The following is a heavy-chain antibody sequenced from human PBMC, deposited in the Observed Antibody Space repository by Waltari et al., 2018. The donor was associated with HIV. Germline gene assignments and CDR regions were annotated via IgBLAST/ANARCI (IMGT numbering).Heavy chain of an antibody. J-gene: IGHJ1*01. Sequence: QVQLVQSGAEVKKPGASVKVSCKVSGYTLTELSMHWVRQAPGKGLEWMGGFDPEDGETIYAQKFQGRVTMTEDTSTDTAYMELSSLRSEDTAVYYCATPYYYDSGRKGLFQHWGQGTLVTVSS. CDR2: FDPEDGET. CDR1: GYTLTELS. V-gene: IGHV1-24*01. CDR3: ATPYYYDSGRKGLFQH. D-gene: IGHD3-22*01.